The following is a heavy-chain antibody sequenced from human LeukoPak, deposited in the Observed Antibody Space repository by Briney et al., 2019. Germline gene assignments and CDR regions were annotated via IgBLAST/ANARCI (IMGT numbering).Heavy chain of an antibody. CDR2: THHSGAT. CDR3: ARSSGRSYGDFDY. D-gene: IGHD5-18*01. Sequence: SETLSLTWSVSGVSITSNYWSWIRQPPGKGLEWLGYTHHSGATSYNPSLKSRGTMSLDTSNNQFSLKLSSVTAADTAVYYCARSSGRSYGDFDYWGQGNLVTVSS. V-gene: IGHV4-59*01. J-gene: IGHJ4*02. CDR1: GVSITSNY.